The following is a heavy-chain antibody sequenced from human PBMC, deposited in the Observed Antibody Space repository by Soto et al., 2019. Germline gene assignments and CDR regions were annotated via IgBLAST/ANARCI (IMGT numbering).Heavy chain of an antibody. Sequence: GGSLRLSCAASGFTVSSNYMSWVRQAPGKGLEWVSVIYSGGSTYYADSVKGRFTISRDNSKNTLYLQMNSLRAEDTAVYYCAKWLFSWDTPYFDYWGQGTLVTVSS. V-gene: IGHV3-66*01. D-gene: IGHD3-22*01. J-gene: IGHJ4*02. CDR1: GFTVSSNY. CDR3: AKWLFSWDTPYFDY. CDR2: IYSGGST.